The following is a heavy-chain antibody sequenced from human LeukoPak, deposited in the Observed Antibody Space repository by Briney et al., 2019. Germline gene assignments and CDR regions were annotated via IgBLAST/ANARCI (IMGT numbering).Heavy chain of an antibody. CDR1: GFTFSGSA. CDR3: TVGATDY. V-gene: IGHV3-73*01. CDR2: IRSKANSYAT. J-gene: IGHJ4*02. D-gene: IGHD1-26*01. Sequence: PGGSLKLSCAASGFTFSGSAMHSVRQASGKGLEWVGRIRSKANSYATAYAASVKGRFTISRDDSKNTAYLQMNSLKTEDTAVYYCTVGATDYWGQGTLVTVSS.